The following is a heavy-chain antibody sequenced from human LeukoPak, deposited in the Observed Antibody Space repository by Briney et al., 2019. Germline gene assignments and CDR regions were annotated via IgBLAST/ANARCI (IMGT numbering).Heavy chain of an antibody. CDR3: AELGITMIGGV. CDR1: GFSFSSYG. V-gene: IGHV3-30*18. CDR2: ISYDGSNK. J-gene: IGHJ6*04. D-gene: IGHD3-10*02. Sequence: GGSLRLSCAVSGFSFSSYGMHWVRQAPGKGLERVAVISYDGSNKYYADSVKGRFTISRDNSKNTLYLEMNSLRAEDTAVYYCAELGITMIGGVWGKGTTVTISS.